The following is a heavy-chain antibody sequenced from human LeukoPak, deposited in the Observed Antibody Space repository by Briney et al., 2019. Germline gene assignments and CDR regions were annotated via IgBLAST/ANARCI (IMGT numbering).Heavy chain of an antibody. Sequence: PSETLSLTCSVSGGSISSYDWNWIRQTPGKGLQWIGYTHYSGSTNYNPSLKSRVSISVDTSKNQFSLKLSSVTAADTALYYCARGNAYNWRFDFWGQGTLVTVSS. CDR1: GGSISSYD. J-gene: IGHJ4*02. V-gene: IGHV4-59*01. CDR3: ARGNAYNWRFDF. CDR2: THYSGST. D-gene: IGHD1-1*01.